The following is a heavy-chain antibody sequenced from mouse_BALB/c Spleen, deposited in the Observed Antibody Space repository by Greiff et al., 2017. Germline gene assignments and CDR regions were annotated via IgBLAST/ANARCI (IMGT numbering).Heavy chain of an antibody. CDR3: ARYYYGSSYIMDY. CDR2: ISYDGSN. V-gene: IGHV3-6*02. D-gene: IGHD1-1*01. J-gene: IGHJ4*01. Sequence: DVKLQESGPGLVKPSQSLSLTCSVTGYSITSGYYWNWIRQFPGNKLEWMGYISYDGSNNYNPSLKNRISITRDTSKNQFFLKLNSVTTEDTATYYCARYYYGSSYIMDYWGQGTSVTVSS. CDR1: GYSITSGYY.